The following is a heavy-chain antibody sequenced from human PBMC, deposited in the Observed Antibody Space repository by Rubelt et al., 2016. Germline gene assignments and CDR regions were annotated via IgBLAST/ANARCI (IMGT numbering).Heavy chain of an antibody. CDR3: VRDSMTTVRTHGVGFDY. CDR1: GFTFSCYA. Sequence: VQLVESGGGVVQPGRSLRLSCADSGFTFSCYAMHWVRQAPGKGLEWVAVIWYDGSNKYYADSVKGRFTISRDNTKNSLDLQMDSLRAEDTAVYYCVRDSMTTVRTHGVGFDYWGQGALVSVSS. D-gene: IGHD4-17*01. J-gene: IGHJ4*02. CDR2: IWYDGSNK. V-gene: IGHV3-33*08.